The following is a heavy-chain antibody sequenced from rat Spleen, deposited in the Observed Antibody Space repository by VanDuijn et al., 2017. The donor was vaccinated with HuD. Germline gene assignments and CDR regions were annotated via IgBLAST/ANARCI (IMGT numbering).Heavy chain of an antibody. D-gene: IGHD1-1*01. Sequence: EVQLVESAGGLVQPGRSLKLSCAASGFTFSDFFMAWVRQAPTRGLEWVATISYDGSSTYYRDSVKGRFTISRDDVKNTLYLQMDSLRSEDTATYYCARHPDYSNYFDYWGQGVMVTVSS. CDR3: ARHPDYSNYFDY. CDR1: GFTFSDFF. J-gene: IGHJ2*01. CDR2: ISYDGSST. V-gene: IGHV5-29*01.